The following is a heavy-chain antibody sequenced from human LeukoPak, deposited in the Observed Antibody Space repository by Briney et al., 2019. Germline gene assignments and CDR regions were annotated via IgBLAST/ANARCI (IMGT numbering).Heavy chain of an antibody. CDR3: AREGYDSSGYYDY. D-gene: IGHD3-22*01. J-gene: IGHJ4*02. CDR1: GGSISSYY. CDR2: IYYSGST. Sequence: SETLSLTCTVSGGSISSYYWSWIRQPPGKGLEWIGYIYYSGSTNYNPSLKSRVTISVDTSKNQFSLKLSSVTAADTAVYYCAREGYDSSGYYDYWGQGTLVTVSS. V-gene: IGHV4-59*01.